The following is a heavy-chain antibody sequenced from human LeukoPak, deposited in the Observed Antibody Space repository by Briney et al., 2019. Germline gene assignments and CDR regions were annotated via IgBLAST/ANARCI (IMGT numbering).Heavy chain of an antibody. CDR3: ASLAVAGTGDACDI. D-gene: IGHD6-19*01. CDR1: GGSFSGYY. J-gene: IGHJ3*02. V-gene: IGHV4-34*01. Sequence: SETLSLTCAVYGGSFSGYYWSWIRQPPGKGLEWIGEINHSGSTNYNPSLKSRVTISVDTSKNQFSLRLRSVTAADTAVYYCASLAVAGTGDACDIWGQGTMVTVSS. CDR2: INHSGST.